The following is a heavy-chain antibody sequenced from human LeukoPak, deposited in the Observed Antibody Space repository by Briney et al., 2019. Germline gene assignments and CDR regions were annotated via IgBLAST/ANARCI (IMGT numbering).Heavy chain of an antibody. CDR1: GYTFTGYY. CDR2: INPNSGGT. Sequence: ASVKVSCKASGYTFTGYYMHWVRQAPGQGLEWMGWINPNSGGTNYAQKFQGRVTMTRDTSISTAYMELSRLRSDDTAVYYCARDPIAAAGIYYYSYMDVWGKGTTVTVSS. V-gene: IGHV1-2*02. CDR3: ARDPIAAAGIYYYSYMDV. J-gene: IGHJ6*03. D-gene: IGHD6-13*01.